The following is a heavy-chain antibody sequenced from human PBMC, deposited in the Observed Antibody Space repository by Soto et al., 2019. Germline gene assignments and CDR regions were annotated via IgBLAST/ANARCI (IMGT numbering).Heavy chain of an antibody. CDR1: GLTFSNVW. D-gene: IGHD6-19*01. Sequence: EVQLVESGGGLVKPGGSLRLSCATSGLTFSNVWMSWVRQAPGKGLEWVGRIKSKADGATTDFAAPVKGRFSISRDDSKNTVYLQMNSLKTEDTAVYYCSKTHQTNGWIFEYWGQGTLATVSS. V-gene: IGHV3-15*01. CDR2: IKSKADGATT. CDR3: SKTHQTNGWIFEY. J-gene: IGHJ1*01.